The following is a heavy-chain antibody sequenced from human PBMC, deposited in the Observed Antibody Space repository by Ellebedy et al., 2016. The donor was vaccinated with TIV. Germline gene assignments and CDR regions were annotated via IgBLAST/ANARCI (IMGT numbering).Heavy chain of an antibody. CDR2: LHPSGTT. V-gene: IGHV4-4*07. Sequence: MPGGSLRLSCTVSGGSISSFYWSWIRQPAGKGPEWIGLLHPSGTTNYNDSLKSRVTVSVDTSKNQFSLKLVSVTPADTAVYYCARGGASRLPFDYWGQGVLVTVSS. CDR3: ARGGASRLPFDY. D-gene: IGHD3-10*01. CDR1: GGSISSFY. J-gene: IGHJ4*02.